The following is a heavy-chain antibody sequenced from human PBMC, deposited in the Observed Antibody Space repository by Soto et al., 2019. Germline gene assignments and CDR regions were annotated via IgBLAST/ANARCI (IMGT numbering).Heavy chain of an antibody. V-gene: IGHV4-39*01. CDR1: GGSISSSSYY. J-gene: IGHJ6*02. Sequence: QLQLQESGPGLVKPSETLSLTCTVSGGSISSSSYYWDWIRQPPGKGLEWIGSIYYSASTYYNPSLKSRFTISVDTSKNQFSLKLSPVTAADTAVYYCARQVISSGWRGHGMDVWGQGTTVTVSS. D-gene: IGHD6-19*01. CDR2: IYYSAST. CDR3: ARQVISSGWRGHGMDV.